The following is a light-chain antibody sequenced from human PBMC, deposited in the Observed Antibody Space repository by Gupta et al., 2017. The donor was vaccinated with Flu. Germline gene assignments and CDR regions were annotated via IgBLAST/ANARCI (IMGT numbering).Light chain of an antibody. CDR3: QQYNESPYT. V-gene: IGKV1-16*01. Sequence: DIRMTQSPASLSASVGDRVTLTCRASQDISNYLGWYQQKPGKAPKSVIYGASVLQTGVPSRFSARGSGTDFTLTISSLQPEDFAIYYCQQYNESPYTFGPGTKVDFK. CDR2: GAS. J-gene: IGKJ3*01. CDR1: QDISNY.